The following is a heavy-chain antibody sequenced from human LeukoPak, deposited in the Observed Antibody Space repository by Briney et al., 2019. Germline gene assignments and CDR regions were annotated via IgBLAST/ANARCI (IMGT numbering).Heavy chain of an antibody. Sequence: GGSLRLSCAASGFTFSSYEMNWVRQAPGKGLEWVSYISSSGSTIYYADSVKGRFTISRDNAKNSLYLQMNSLRAEDTAVYYCARAYGDYDGVDWGQGTLVTVSS. CDR3: ARAYGDYDGVD. CDR1: GFTFSSYE. CDR2: ISSSGSTI. D-gene: IGHD4-17*01. V-gene: IGHV3-48*03. J-gene: IGHJ4*02.